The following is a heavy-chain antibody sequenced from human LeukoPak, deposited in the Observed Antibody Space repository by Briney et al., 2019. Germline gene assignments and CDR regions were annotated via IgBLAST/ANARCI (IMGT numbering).Heavy chain of an antibody. CDR1: GFTFSSYG. D-gene: IGHD2-2*01. CDR3: AKGYCSSTSCGIDY. Sequence: PGGSLRLSCAASGFTFSSYGMHWVRQAPGKGLEWVAFIRYDGSNKYYADSVKGRFTISRDNSKNTLYLQMNSLRAEDTAVYYCAKGYCSSTSCGIDYWGQGTLVTVSS. V-gene: IGHV3-30*02. CDR2: IRYDGSNK. J-gene: IGHJ4*02.